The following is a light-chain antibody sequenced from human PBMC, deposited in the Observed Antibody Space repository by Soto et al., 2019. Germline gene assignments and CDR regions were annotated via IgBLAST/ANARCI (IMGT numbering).Light chain of an antibody. J-gene: IGLJ1*01. Sequence: QSVLTQPASVSGSPGQSITISCTGTDSDVGGYNFVSWYQQHPGKAPKLMIYGVTNRPSGVSNRFSGSKSGNTASLTISGLQAEDDANYYCSSYAGSNSRVFGTGTKLTVL. CDR1: DSDVGGYNF. V-gene: IGLV2-14*01. CDR2: GVT. CDR3: SSYAGSNSRV.